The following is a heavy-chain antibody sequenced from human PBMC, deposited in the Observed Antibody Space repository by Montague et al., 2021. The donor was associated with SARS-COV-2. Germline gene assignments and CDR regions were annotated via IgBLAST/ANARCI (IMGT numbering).Heavy chain of an antibody. CDR1: GFTFGDYA. J-gene: IGHJ4*02. V-gene: IGHV3-23*01. CDR2: ISGDGATA. D-gene: IGHD6-19*01. CDR3: AKALYSGGFFFESGSDF. Sequence: SLRLSCAASGFTFGDYAINWVRQAPGKGLEWAASISGDGATAYYAESVLGRFAISRDNSKNTVLLQMDSLRVKDAAVYYCAKALYSGGFFFESGSDFWGQGTLVTVSS.